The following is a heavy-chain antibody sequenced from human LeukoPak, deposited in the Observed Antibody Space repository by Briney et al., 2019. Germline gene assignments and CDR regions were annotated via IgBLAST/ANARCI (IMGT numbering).Heavy chain of an antibody. J-gene: IGHJ5*02. CDR3: ARDGGYSYGPIGWFDP. CDR2: ITAYNGNT. CDR1: GYTFTNYG. V-gene: IGHV1-18*01. D-gene: IGHD5-18*01. Sequence: ASVKVSCKASGYTFTNYGISWVRQAPGQGLEWMGWITAYNGNTNYAQKLQGRVTMTTDTSTSTAYMELRSLRSDDTAIYYCARDGGYSYGPIGWFDPWGQGTLVTVSS.